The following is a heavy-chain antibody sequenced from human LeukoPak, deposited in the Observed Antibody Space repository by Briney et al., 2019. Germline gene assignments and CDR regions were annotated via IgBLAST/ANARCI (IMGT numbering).Heavy chain of an antibody. J-gene: IGHJ3*02. CDR3: ARDFPIDCSSTSCYKKGKDAFDI. CDR2: MNPNSGNT. Sequence: GASVKVSCKASGYTFTSYDINWVRQATGQGLEWMGWMNPNSGNTGYAQKFQGRVTMTTDTSTSTAYMELRSPRSDDTAVYYCARDFPIDCSSTSCYKKGKDAFDIWGQGTMVTVSS. V-gene: IGHV1-8*01. CDR1: GYTFTSYD. D-gene: IGHD2-2*02.